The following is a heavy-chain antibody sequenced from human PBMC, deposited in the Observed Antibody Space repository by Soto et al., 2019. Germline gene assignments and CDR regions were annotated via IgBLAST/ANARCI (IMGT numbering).Heavy chain of an antibody. CDR3: ARVSRWDDNNFD. J-gene: IGHJ4*01. CDR2: IGTSSSTI. Sequence: EVQLVESGGGLVQPGGSLRLSCAASGFTFSSYSMNWVRQAPGKGLEWVSCIGTSSSTIYYADSVKGRFTISRDNAKNSLYLQMNSLRDEDTAVYYCARVSRWDDNNFDWGHGTLVTVSS. V-gene: IGHV3-48*02. D-gene: IGHD1-1*01. CDR1: GFTFSSYS.